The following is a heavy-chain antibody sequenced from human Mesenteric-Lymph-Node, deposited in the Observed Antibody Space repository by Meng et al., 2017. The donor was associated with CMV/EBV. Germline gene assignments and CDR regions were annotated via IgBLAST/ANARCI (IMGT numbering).Heavy chain of an antibody. Sequence: GESLKISCAASGFTFRDSYITWIRQAPGKGLEWVSYISSSGSTIYYADPVKGRFTIFRDNARNSLYLQMNSLRAEDTAVYYCARLDFWSGYCDIWGQGTLVTVSS. D-gene: IGHD3-3*01. V-gene: IGHV3-11*04. CDR2: ISSSGSTI. CDR1: GFTFRDSY. CDR3: ARLDFWSGYCDI. J-gene: IGHJ4*02.